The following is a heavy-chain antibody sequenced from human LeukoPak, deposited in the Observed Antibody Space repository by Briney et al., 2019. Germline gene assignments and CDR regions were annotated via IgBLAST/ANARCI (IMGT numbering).Heavy chain of an antibody. CDR3: ARDLKVRWGSLHYGMDV. J-gene: IGHJ6*02. Sequence: GGSLRLSCAASGFTFSNYGMHWVRQAPGKGLEWVAVIWSDGSNKYYADSVKGRFTIPRDNSKNTLYLQMNSLRAEDTAVYYCARDLKVRWGSLHYGMDVWGQGTTVTVSS. D-gene: IGHD3-16*01. CDR2: IWSDGSNK. V-gene: IGHV3-33*01. CDR1: GFTFSNYG.